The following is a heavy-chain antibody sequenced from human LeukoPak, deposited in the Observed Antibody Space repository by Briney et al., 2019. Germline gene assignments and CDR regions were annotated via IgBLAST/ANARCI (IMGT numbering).Heavy chain of an antibody. CDR1: GFTFSSYW. CDR3: GRDGACFDY. Sequence: GGSLRLSCVASGFTFSSYWMSWVRQAPGKGLEWVANIKQDGSEKYYVDSVKGRFTISRDNAKNSLYLQMNSLRAEDTAVYYCGRDGACFDYWGQGTLVTVSS. D-gene: IGHD3-10*01. V-gene: IGHV3-7*01. CDR2: IKQDGSEK. J-gene: IGHJ4*02.